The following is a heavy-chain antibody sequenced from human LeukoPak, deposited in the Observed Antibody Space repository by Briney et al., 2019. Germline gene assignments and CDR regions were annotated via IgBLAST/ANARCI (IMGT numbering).Heavy chain of an antibody. CDR1: GFTFSSYA. CDR3: AKVAVAGYYFDY. V-gene: IGHV3-23*01. CDR2: ISGSGGST. J-gene: IGHJ4*02. Sequence: GGSLRLSCAASGFTFSSYAMSWVRQAPGKGLEWASAISGSGGSTYCADSVKGRFTISRDNSKNTLYLQMNSLRAEDTAVYYCAKVAVAGYYFDYWGQGTLVTVSS. D-gene: IGHD6-19*01.